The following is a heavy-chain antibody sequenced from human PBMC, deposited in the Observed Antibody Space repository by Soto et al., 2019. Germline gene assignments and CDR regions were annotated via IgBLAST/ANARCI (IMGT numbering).Heavy chain of an antibody. CDR3: ARESGENWTYEAH. CDR2: ITVNGNT. J-gene: IGHJ1*01. CDR1: GAYISDFS. Sequence: QVQQLESGPGLVKPWDTLSLTCTVSGAYISDFSWSWIRQPAGKGLEWIGRITVNGNTQYNPSFMSRVTMSMDTSRNQFSLNLQSATAADTALYYCARESGENWTYEAHWGQGTLVTVSS. V-gene: IGHV4-4*07. D-gene: IGHD1-7*01.